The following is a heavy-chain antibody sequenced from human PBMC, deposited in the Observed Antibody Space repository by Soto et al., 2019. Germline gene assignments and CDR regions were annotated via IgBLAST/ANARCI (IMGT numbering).Heavy chain of an antibody. CDR1: GYSFTTYG. J-gene: IGHJ6*02. CDR3: AREGPAPYYYYGMDV. V-gene: IGHV1-18*01. Sequence: QVQLVQSRGEVKKPGAAVKVSGKTCGYSFTTYGISWVRQAPGQGLEWMGWISGYNGNTNYAQKLQGSVTMTTDTSTSTAYMELRSLRSDDTAVYYCAREGPAPYYYYGMDVWGQGSTATVSS. CDR2: ISGYNGNT.